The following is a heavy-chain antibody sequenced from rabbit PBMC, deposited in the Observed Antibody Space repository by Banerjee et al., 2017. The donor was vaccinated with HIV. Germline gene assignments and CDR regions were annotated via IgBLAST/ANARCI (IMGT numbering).Heavy chain of an antibody. CDR3: ARDTGSSFSSYGMDL. D-gene: IGHD8-1*01. J-gene: IGHJ6*01. Sequence: LEESGGGLVKPGGTLTLTCTVSGFSFSSNWICWVRQAPGKGLEWIACIDTNDGDTYSATWAKGRFTCSKTSSTTVTLQMTSLTVADTATYFCARDTGSSFSSYGMDLWGPGTLVTVS. V-gene: IGHV1S45*01. CDR1: GFSFSSNW. CDR2: IDTNDGDT.